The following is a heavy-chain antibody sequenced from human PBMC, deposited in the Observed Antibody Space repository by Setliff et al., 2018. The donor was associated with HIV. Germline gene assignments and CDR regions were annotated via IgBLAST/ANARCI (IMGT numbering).Heavy chain of an antibody. CDR3: ARDPYDTSENPYDP. Sequence: ASVKVSCKASGYTFIDYYIHWVRQAPGRGLEWMGWINTDNGITEYAENFQGRVAMTRDTSMSTAYMELNRLTSDDTAVYYCARDPYDTSENPYDPWGQGTLVTVSS. J-gene: IGHJ5*02. D-gene: IGHD3-16*01. V-gene: IGHV1-2*02. CDR2: INTDNGIT. CDR1: GYTFIDYY.